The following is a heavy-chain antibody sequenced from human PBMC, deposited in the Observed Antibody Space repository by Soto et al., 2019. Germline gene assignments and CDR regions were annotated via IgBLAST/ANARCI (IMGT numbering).Heavy chain of an antibody. CDR3: AIRGGSGWYYYGMDV. V-gene: IGHV1-3*01. J-gene: IGHJ6*02. Sequence: ASVKVSCKASGYTFTSYAMHWVRQAPGQRLEWMGWINAGNGNTKYSQKFQGRVTITRDTSASTAYMELSSLRPEDTAVYYCAIRGGSGWYYYGMDVWGQGTTVTVSS. CDR2: INAGNGNT. CDR1: GYTFTSYA. D-gene: IGHD6-19*01.